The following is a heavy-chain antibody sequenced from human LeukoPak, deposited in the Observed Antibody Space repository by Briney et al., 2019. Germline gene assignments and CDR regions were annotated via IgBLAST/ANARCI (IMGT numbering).Heavy chain of an antibody. V-gene: IGHV3-72*01. D-gene: IGHD1-26*01. Sequence: GGSLRLSCAASVFSISDHYMDWVRQAPGKGLEWVGRSRNKAKGYTTEYAASVKGRFTISRDESQNSLYLQMSSLKTEDTAMYYCTRLYSGSYYYCMDVWGQGTTVTISS. J-gene: IGHJ6*02. CDR2: SRNKAKGYTT. CDR1: VFSISDHY. CDR3: TRLYSGSYYYCMDV.